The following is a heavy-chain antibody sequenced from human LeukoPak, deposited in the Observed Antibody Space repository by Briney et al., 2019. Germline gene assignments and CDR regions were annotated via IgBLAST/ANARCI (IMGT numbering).Heavy chain of an antibody. V-gene: IGHV1-2*02. CDR2: INPNSGGT. Sequence: ASVRVSCKASGYTFNGYFMDGVRQAPGQGLEWMGGINPNSGGTNYAQKVQGSVTMTRDTSISTVYVELSRLILDDTARDCCARGSYYHPESWGPGTLVTVSS. J-gene: IGHJ5*02. CDR3: ARGSYYHPES. CDR1: GYTFNGYF. D-gene: IGHD1-26*01.